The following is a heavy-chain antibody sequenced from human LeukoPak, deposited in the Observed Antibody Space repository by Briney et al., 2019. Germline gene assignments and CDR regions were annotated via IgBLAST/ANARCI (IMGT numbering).Heavy chain of an antibody. V-gene: IGHV1-46*01. CDR2: INPSGGST. Sequence: GASVKVSCKASGYTFTGYYMHWVRQAPGQGLEWMGIINPSGGSTRHAQKFQGRVTMTRDMSTSTVYMELSSLRSEDTAVYYCARVLRATYPDVWGKGTTVTVSS. D-gene: IGHD1-26*01. J-gene: IGHJ6*04. CDR3: ARVLRATYPDV. CDR1: GYTFTGYY.